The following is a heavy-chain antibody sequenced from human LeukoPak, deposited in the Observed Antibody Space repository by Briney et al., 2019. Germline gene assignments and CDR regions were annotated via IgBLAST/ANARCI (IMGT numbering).Heavy chain of an antibody. CDR2: ISSRSHYI. CDR3: SGLYNYGMDV. Sequence: GGSLRLSCAASGFTFSTYSMNWVRQAPGKGLEWVSSISSRSHYIYYADSVKGRFTISRDNAKNSLYLQMNSLRAEDTAVYYCSGLYNYGMDVWGQGTTVTVSS. J-gene: IGHJ6*02. CDR1: GFTFSTYS. V-gene: IGHV3-21*01.